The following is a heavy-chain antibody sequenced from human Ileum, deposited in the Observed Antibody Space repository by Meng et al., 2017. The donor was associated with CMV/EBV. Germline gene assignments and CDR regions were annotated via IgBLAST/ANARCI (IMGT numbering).Heavy chain of an antibody. CDR1: GYTFTAYY. D-gene: IGHD2-15*01. CDR3: AIVIAGTDY. Sequence: ASVTVSCKASGYTFTAYYVHWVRQAPGQGLEWMGWIDTNSGGTNYAQKFPGRVTMTRYTSIYTAYMEVSRLRSDDTAVFYCAIVIAGTDYWGQGTLVTVSS. CDR2: IDTNSGGT. V-gene: IGHV1-2*02. J-gene: IGHJ4*02.